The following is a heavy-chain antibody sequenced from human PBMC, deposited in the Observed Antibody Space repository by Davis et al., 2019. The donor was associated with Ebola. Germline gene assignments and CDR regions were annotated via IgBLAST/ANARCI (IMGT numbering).Heavy chain of an antibody. CDR2: IYYRWST. J-gene: IGHJ6*04. V-gene: IGHV4-39*07. Sequence: SETLSLTCTVSGGSISSSSYYWGWIRQPPGQGLAWIGSIYYRWSTYYNPSLKSRVTISVDTSKNQFSLKRSSVTAADTAVYYCARTFLLWYMDVWGKGTTVTVSS. CDR3: ARTFLLWYMDV. CDR1: GGSISSSSYY. D-gene: IGHD3-10*01.